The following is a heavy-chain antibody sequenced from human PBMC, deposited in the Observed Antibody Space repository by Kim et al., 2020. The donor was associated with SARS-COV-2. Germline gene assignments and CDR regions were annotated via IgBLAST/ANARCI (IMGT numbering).Heavy chain of an antibody. J-gene: IGHJ4*03. CDR3: AKGGRYSSAWLSYFD. Sequence: SETLSLTCSVSGYSISNSFYWAWIRQPPGKGPEWIGSIYSVLFGDTYYNPSFQGRVTISADPSKSQFSLNLNSVTAADTAVYYCAKGGRYSSAWLSYFD. CDR1: GYSISNSFY. V-gene: IGHV4-38-2*02. CDR2: IYSVLFGDT. D-gene: IGHD6-19*01.